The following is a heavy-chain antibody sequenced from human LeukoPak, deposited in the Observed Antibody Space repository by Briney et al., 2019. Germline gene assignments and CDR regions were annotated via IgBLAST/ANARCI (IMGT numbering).Heavy chain of an antibody. J-gene: IGHJ4*02. Sequence: PGGSLRLSCAASGFTFNTYAMNWVRQAPGKGLEWVSAISDSGGSTYYADSVKGRFTISRDSSKNTVYLQIHRLRAEDTAVYYCAKGKGSSSSSIDWWGQGTLVTVSS. V-gene: IGHV3-23*01. D-gene: IGHD2-15*01. CDR2: ISDSGGST. CDR1: GFTFNTYA. CDR3: AKGKGSSSSSIDW.